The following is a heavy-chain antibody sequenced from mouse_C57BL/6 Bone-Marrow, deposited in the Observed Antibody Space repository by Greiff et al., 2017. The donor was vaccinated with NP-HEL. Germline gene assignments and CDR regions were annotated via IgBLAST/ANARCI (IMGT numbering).Heavy chain of an antibody. D-gene: IGHD6-1*01. CDR1: GYSFTGYY. CDR2: INPSTGGT. J-gene: IGHJ3*01. Sequence: EVQLQESGPELVKPGASVKISCKASGYSFTGYYMNWVKQSPEKSLEWIGEINPSTGGTTYNQKFKAKATLTVDKSSNTAYLQLKSLTSEDAAVYYCARAPLPFAYWGQGTLVTVSA. V-gene: IGHV1-42*01. CDR3: ARAPLPFAY.